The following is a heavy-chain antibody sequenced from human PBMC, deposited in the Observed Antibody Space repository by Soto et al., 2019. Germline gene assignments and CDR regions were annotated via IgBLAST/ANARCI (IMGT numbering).Heavy chain of an antibody. J-gene: IGHJ4*02. CDR1: GGSISSSSYY. CDR2: IYYSGST. D-gene: IGHD4-17*01. V-gene: IGHV4-39*01. Sequence: SETLSLTCIVSGGSISSSSYYWGWIRQPPGKGLEWIGSIYYSGSTYYNPSLRSRVTISVDTSKNQFSLNLNSVTAADTAVYYCATYGGDTGRFDYWGQGTLVTVSS. CDR3: ATYGGDTGRFDY.